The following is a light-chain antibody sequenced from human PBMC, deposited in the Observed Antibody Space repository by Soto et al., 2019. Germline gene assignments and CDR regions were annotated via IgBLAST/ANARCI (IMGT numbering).Light chain of an antibody. Sequence: IVLTQSPGTLSLSPGERATLSCRASQSVSSGSLAWYQQKPGQAPRLLIYGASSRATGIPDRFSGSGSGTDFTLTISRLEPEDFAVYYCQQYGSSPLTFGGGTKVDIK. CDR2: GAS. CDR3: QQYGSSPLT. V-gene: IGKV3-20*01. J-gene: IGKJ4*01. CDR1: QSVSSGS.